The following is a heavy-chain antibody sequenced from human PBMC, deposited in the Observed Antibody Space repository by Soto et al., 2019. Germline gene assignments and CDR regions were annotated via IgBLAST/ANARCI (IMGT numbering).Heavy chain of an antibody. CDR2: ISSSGSTI. Sequence: GGSLRLSCAASGFTFSSYEMNWVRQAPGKGLEWVSYISSSGSTIYYADSVKGRFTISRDNAKNSLYLQMNSLRAEDTAVYYCASSKQNWFDPWGQGTLVTVSS. CDR1: GFTFSSYE. J-gene: IGHJ5*02. V-gene: IGHV3-48*03. CDR3: ASSKQNWFDP.